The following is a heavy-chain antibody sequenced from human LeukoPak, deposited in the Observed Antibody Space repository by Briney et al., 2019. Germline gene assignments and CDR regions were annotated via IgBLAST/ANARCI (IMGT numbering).Heavy chain of an antibody. V-gene: IGHV4-39*07. J-gene: IGHJ4*02. CDR2: IYYSGST. CDR1: GGSISSTSYY. CDR3: ARSVDGYTYFAFDY. D-gene: IGHD5-24*01. Sequence: SETLSLTCTVSGGSISSTSYYWGWIRQPPGKGLEWIGSIYYSGSTYYNPSLRSRVTISVDTSKNQFSLKLTSVTAADTAVYYCARSVDGYTYFAFDYWGQATLVTVSS.